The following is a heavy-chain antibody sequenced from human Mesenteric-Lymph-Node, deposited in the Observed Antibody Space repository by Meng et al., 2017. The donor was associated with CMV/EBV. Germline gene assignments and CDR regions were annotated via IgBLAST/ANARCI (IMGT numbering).Heavy chain of an antibody. CDR3: AKDRSRRGYYDSSGYYPFDY. CDR2: ISGSGGST. CDR1: A. Sequence: AISWVRQAPGKGLEWVSAISGSGGSTYYADSVKGRFTISRDNSKNTLYLQMNSLRAEDTAVYYCAKDRSRRGYYDSSGYYPFDYWGQGTLVTVSS. V-gene: IGHV3-23*01. D-gene: IGHD3-22*01. J-gene: IGHJ4*02.